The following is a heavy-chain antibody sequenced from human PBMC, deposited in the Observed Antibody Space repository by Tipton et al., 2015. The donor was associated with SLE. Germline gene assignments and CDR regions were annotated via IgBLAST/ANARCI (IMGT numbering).Heavy chain of an antibody. J-gene: IGHJ5*02. CDR1: GGSISSYY. CDR3: ARARYYGFWSGYYNWFDP. V-gene: IGHV4-59*12. Sequence: TLSLTCTVSGGSISSYYWSWIRQPPGKGLEWIGYIYYSGSTNYNPSLKSRVTISVDTSKNQFSLRLRSVTAADTAVYYCARARYYGFWSGYYNWFDPWGQGTLVTVSS. CDR2: IYYSGST. D-gene: IGHD3-3*01.